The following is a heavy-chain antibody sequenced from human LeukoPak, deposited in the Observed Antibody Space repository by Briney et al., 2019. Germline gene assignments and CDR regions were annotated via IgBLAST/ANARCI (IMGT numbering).Heavy chain of an antibody. Sequence: GGSLRLSCAASGFTVSSNYMSWVRQAPGKGLEWVSVIYSGGSTYYADSVRGRFTISRDNSKNTVSLQMESLRAEDTALYYCAKDYAVGSIDYWGQGTLVTVSS. CDR2: IYSGGST. J-gene: IGHJ4*02. CDR1: GFTVSSNY. D-gene: IGHD3-16*01. CDR3: AKDYAVGSIDY. V-gene: IGHV3-53*01.